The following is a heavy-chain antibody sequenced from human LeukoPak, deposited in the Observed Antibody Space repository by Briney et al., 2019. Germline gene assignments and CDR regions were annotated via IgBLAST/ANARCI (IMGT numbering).Heavy chain of an antibody. V-gene: IGHV1-69*13. D-gene: IGHD3-9*01. CDR1: GGTFSSYA. Sequence: GASVKVSCKTSGGTFSSYAISWVRQAPGQGLEWMGGIIPIFGTANYAQKFQGRVTITADESTSTAYMELSSLRSEDTAVYYCARDSFRNYPKYYDILTGYYIAFDIWGQGTMVTVSS. CDR2: IIPIFGTA. CDR3: ARDSFRNYPKYYDILTGYYIAFDI. J-gene: IGHJ3*02.